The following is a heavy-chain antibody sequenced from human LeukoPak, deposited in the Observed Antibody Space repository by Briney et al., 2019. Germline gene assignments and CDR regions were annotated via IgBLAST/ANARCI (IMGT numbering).Heavy chain of an antibody. CDR3: AKQYGGYFEY. J-gene: IGHJ4*02. Sequence: GGSLRLSCAASGFPFSSYGMHWVRQAPGKGPEWVAFMRFDGSIEYYADSVRGRFTISRDNSKNTLYLQMDSLRPEDTAVYYCAKQYGGYFEYWGQGTLVSVSS. CDR2: MRFDGSIE. V-gene: IGHV3-30*02. D-gene: IGHD6-13*01. CDR1: GFPFSSYG.